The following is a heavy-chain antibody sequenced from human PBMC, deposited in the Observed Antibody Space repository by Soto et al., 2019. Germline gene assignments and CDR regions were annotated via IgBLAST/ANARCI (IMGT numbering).Heavy chain of an antibody. Sequence: GGSLRLSCAGSGFTFSSYGMHWVRQAPGKGLEWVALISSDGTKIHYADSVRGRFTISRDNSNNTLFLHMNALRGEDTAVYYCKKDRSSAWLHGGNYFDPWGQGNLVNVSS. CDR3: KKDRSSAWLHGGNYFDP. CDR2: ISSDGTKI. J-gene: IGHJ5*02. CDR1: GFTFSSYG. D-gene: IGHD6-19*01. V-gene: IGHV3-30*18.